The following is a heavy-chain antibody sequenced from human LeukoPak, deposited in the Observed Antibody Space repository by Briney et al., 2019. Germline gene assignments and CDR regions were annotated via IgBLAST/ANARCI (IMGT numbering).Heavy chain of an antibody. CDR3: ARGPLAYYGGDCYRVDGGYYYYYMDV. CDR1: GGTFSSYA. D-gene: IGHD2-21*02. Sequence: GASVKVSCKASGGTFSSYAISWVRQAPGQGLEWMGGIIPIFGTANYAQKFQGRVTITADKSTSTAYMELSSLRSEDTAVYYCARGPLAYYGGDCYRVDGGYYYYYMDVWGKGTTVTVSS. CDR2: IIPIFGTA. J-gene: IGHJ6*03. V-gene: IGHV1-69*06.